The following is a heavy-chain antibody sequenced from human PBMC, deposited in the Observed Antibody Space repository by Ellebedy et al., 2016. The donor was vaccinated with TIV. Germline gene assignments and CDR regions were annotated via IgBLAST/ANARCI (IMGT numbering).Heavy chain of an antibody. V-gene: IGHV3-23*01. D-gene: IGHD1-14*01. CDR1: GFTFSGYA. J-gene: IGHJ4*02. Sequence: GESLKISCVASGFTFSGYAMSWVRQAPGKVLEWVSGINSGGRTTSYADSVKGRFTISRDNSRNTLYLQMNSLRAEDSAVYYCARGKSGTYIHHAFDYWGQGTLVTVSS. CDR3: ARGKSGTYIHHAFDY. CDR2: INSGGRTT.